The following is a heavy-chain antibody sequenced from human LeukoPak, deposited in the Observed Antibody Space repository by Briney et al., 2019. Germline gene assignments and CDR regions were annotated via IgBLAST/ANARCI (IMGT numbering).Heavy chain of an antibody. D-gene: IGHD2-2*01. Sequence: SETLSLTCTVSGGSISSYYWSWIRQPPGKGLEWIGYIYYSGSTNYNPSLKSRVTISVDTSKNQFSLKLSSVTAADTAVYYCARAIVVVPAAIKDWGQGTLVTVSS. CDR2: IYYSGST. CDR3: ARAIVVVPAAIKD. J-gene: IGHJ4*02. V-gene: IGHV4-59*12. CDR1: GGSISSYY.